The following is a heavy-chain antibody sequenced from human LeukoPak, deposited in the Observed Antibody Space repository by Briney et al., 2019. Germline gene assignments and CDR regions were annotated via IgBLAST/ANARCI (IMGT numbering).Heavy chain of an antibody. CDR1: GYTFTSYW. CDR2: IYPGDSES. V-gene: IGHV5-51*01. J-gene: IGHJ4*02. Sequence: GESLKISCKGSGYTFTSYWIGWVRQMPGKGLEWMGIIYPGDSESKYNPSLQGQVTISADKSISTAYLQWSSLKASDTAIYYCARIEGSTFDYWGQGTMVTVSS. CDR3: ARIEGSTFDY.